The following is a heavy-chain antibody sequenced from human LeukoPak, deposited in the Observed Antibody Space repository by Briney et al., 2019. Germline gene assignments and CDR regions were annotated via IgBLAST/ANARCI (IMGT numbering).Heavy chain of an antibody. Sequence: GSLXXSCAASGFTFSSYWMSWVRQAPGKGLEWVANIKKDGSEKYYVDSVKGRFTISRDTAKKSLDLQMNSLRDEDTEVYYCARASSSWYSYYYYYMDVWGKGTTVTVSS. CDR2: IKKDGSEK. J-gene: IGHJ6*03. CDR1: GFTFSSYW. V-gene: IGHV3-7*01. CDR3: ARASSSWYSYYYYYMDV. D-gene: IGHD6-13*01.